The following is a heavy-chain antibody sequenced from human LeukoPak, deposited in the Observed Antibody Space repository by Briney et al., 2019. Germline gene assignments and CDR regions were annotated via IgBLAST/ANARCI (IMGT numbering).Heavy chain of an antibody. Sequence: GGSLRLSCAASGFTFDDYGMSWVRQAPGKGLEWVSGINWNGGSTGYADSVKGRFTISRDNAKNSLYLQMNSLRAEDTALYYCARAAAGVDYYYYYMDVWGKGTTVTVSS. D-gene: IGHD6-13*01. V-gene: IGHV3-20*04. J-gene: IGHJ6*03. CDR1: GFTFDDYG. CDR2: INWNGGST. CDR3: ARAAAGVDYYYYYMDV.